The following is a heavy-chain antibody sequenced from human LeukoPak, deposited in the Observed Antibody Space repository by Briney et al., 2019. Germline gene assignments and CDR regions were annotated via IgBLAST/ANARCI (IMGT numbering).Heavy chain of an antibody. Sequence: PGGSLRLSCAASGFTFSSYAMSWVRQAPGKGLEWVSAISGSGGSTYYADSVKGRFTISRDNSKNTLYLQMNSLRAEDTAVYYCAKDKLGYVGYDSKIRSWFDPWGQGTLVTVSS. CDR2: ISGSGGST. J-gene: IGHJ5*02. D-gene: IGHD3-3*01. CDR1: GFTFSSYA. V-gene: IGHV3-23*01. CDR3: AKDKLGYVGYDSKIRSWFDP.